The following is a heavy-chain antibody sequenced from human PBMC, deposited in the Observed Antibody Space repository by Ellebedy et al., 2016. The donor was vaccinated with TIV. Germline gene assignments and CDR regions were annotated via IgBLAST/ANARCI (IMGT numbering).Heavy chain of an antibody. CDR3: ARGDYFDS. V-gene: IGHV1-18*03. CDR2: ISASGNT. Sequence: AASVKVSCKTSGYTFTSYGISWVRQAPGQGREWMGWISASGNTIYSPKLQGRVTMTTDTSTSTAYMELRSLTSDDLAVYYCARGDYFDSWGQGTLVTVSS. CDR1: GYTFTSYG. J-gene: IGHJ4*02.